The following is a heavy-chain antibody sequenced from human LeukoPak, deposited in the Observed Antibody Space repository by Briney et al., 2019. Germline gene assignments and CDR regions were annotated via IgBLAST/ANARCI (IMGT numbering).Heavy chain of an antibody. D-gene: IGHD3-3*01. CDR3: ANLGYDFWSGYYTRYYYYMDV. Sequence: GGSLRLSCAASGFTFDDYAMHWVRQAPGKGLEWVSLISGDGGSTYYADSVKVRFTSSRDNSNTSLYLQMNSMRTEDTALYYCANLGYDFWSGYYTRYYYYMDVWGKGTTVTVS. J-gene: IGHJ6*03. CDR2: ISGDGGST. CDR1: GFTFDDYA. V-gene: IGHV3-43*02.